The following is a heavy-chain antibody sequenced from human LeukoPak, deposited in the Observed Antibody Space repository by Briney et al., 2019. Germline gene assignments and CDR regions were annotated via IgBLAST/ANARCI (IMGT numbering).Heavy chain of an antibody. J-gene: IGHJ6*02. CDR3: ARDGTTVATNYYYGMDV. V-gene: IGHV3-48*03. CDR1: GFTFGSYH. Sequence: GGSLRLSCAASGFTFGSYHINWVRQAPGKGLEWVSYISISGSNIYYADSVKGRFTISRDNAKNSLYLQMNSLRAEDTAVYYCARDGTTVATNYYYGMDVWGQGTTVTVSS. CDR2: ISISGSNI. D-gene: IGHD4-17*01.